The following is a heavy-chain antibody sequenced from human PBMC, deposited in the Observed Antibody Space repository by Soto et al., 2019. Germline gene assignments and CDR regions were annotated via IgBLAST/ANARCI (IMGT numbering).Heavy chain of an antibody. J-gene: IGHJ4*02. CDR2: ISNDGSKT. CDR3: ANGASSDILTGRFDY. Sequence: QVQLVESGGGVVQPGRSLRLSCVVSGFRFRDYGMHWVRQTPGRGLDWVAIISNDGSKTDYADTVKGRFTIARDNSKGTLYLPMSSLRPADTAVYYCANGASSDILTGRFDYWGQGTLVTVSS. D-gene: IGHD3-9*01. V-gene: IGHV3-30*18. CDR1: GFRFRDYG.